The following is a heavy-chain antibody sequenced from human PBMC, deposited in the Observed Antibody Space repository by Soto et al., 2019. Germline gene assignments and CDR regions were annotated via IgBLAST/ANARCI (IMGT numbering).Heavy chain of an antibody. CDR2: ISTTSSSI. Sequence: GGSLRLSCAASGFTFRSYSMNWVRQAPGKGLEWISYISTTSSSIYYADSVKGRFTISRDNAKNSLFLQMNSLRAEDTAVYYCARAEQLGKFDYWGQGTLVTVSS. CDR3: ARAEQLGKFDY. CDR1: GFTFRSYS. J-gene: IGHJ4*02. D-gene: IGHD6-13*01. V-gene: IGHV3-48*01.